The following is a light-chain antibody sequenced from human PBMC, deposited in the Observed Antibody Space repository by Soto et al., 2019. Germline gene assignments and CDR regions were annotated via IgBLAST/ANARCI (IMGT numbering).Light chain of an antibody. CDR1: QVITTS. J-gene: IGKJ5*01. CDR3: QQYDSLPYT. CDR2: DAS. Sequence: DIRMTQSPSSLSGSLWDRITIAFQASQVITTSLSWFQQRPGKAPRLLIFDASYLEAGVPSRFSGSGSGTDFSFTISSLQPEDIATYYCQQYDSLPYTFGQGTRLEIK. V-gene: IGKV1-33*01.